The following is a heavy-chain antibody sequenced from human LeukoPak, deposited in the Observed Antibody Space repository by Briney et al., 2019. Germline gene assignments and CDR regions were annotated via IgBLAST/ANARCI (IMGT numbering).Heavy chain of an antibody. J-gene: IGHJ4*02. CDR2: IYYSGST. CDR1: GGSLRSSNYY. CDR3: ARRRRATPILSDY. Sequence: SETLSLTCTVSGGSLRSSNYYWGWIRQPPGKGLESIGSIYYSGSTYYNPSLKSRVTISVDTSKNEFSLKLSSVTAADTAVYYCARRRRATPILSDYWGQGTLVTVSS. D-gene: IGHD3-10*01. V-gene: IGHV4-39*01.